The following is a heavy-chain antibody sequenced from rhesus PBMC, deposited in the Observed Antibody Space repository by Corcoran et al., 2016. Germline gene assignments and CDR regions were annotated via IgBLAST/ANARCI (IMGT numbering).Heavy chain of an antibody. CDR2: IYGSSGST. CDR3: ARDDIAAAGTGGLDY. J-gene: IGHJ4*01. CDR1: GSSLRTNY. Sequence: QVQLQESGPGLVKPSETLSLTCAVSGSSLRTNYWSWIRQPPGQGLEWIWYIYGSSGSTYYNPSLKSRVTISTDTSKNQFSLKLSSVTAADTAVYYCARDDIAAAGTGGLDYWGQGVLVTVSS. V-gene: IGHV4-160*01. D-gene: IGHD6-25*01.